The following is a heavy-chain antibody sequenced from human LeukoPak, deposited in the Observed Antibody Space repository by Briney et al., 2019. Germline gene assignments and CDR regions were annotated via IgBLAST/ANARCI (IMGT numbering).Heavy chain of an antibody. J-gene: IGHJ4*02. CDR2: IYHSGST. D-gene: IGHD3-10*01. CDR1: GYSISSGYY. V-gene: IGHV4-38-2*02. CDR3: ARASLDSENYGRYFDY. Sequence: PSETLSLTCTVSGYSISSGYYWGWIRQPPGKGLEWIGSIYHSGSTYYNPSLKSRVTISIDTSKNQFSLKLTSVTAADTAVYYSARASLDSENYGRYFDYWGQGTLVTVSS.